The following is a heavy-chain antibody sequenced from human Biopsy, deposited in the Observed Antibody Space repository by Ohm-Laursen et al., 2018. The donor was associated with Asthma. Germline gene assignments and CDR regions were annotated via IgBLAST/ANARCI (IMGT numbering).Heavy chain of an antibody. D-gene: IGHD3-9*01. Sequence: DSVKVSCKASGHTFINYAIHWVRQAPGHSLEWMGWTNAANGNTKYSQKFQGRLTISRDTSASTAYMDLSSLRSEDTAVYYCARTYFDFLAGQVHDAFALWGQGTMVTVSS. CDR2: TNAANGNT. CDR3: ARTYFDFLAGQVHDAFAL. V-gene: IGHV1-3*01. J-gene: IGHJ3*01. CDR1: GHTFINYA.